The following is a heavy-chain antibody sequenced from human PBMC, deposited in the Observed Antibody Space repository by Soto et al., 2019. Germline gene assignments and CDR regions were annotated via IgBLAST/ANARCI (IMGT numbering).Heavy chain of an antibody. CDR2: ISSSSSTI. J-gene: IGHJ3*02. CDR1: GFTFSSYS. Sequence: GGSLRLSCAASGFTFSSYSMNWIRQAPGKWLEWLSYISSSSSTIYYADSVKGRFTISRDNVKNSLYLQMNSLRDEDTAVYYCARGLYSSGWYNAFDIWGQGXMVTV. CDR3: ARGLYSSGWYNAFDI. V-gene: IGHV3-48*02. D-gene: IGHD6-19*01.